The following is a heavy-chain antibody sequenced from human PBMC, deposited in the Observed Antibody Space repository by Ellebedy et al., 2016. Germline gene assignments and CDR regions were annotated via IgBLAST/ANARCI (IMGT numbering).Heavy chain of an antibody. CDR2: IYCMDDF. Sequence: SGPTLVKPTPTLTLTCNFSGFSLSTSGVGVAWIHQPPGKALAWLAIIYCMDDFHYSPSLKSMLTITKDTSRKQVVLTMTNLDPVDTATYYCAHRLGQGELAPWGQGTLVTVSS. D-gene: IGHD1-26*01. V-gene: IGHV2-5*01. J-gene: IGHJ4*02. CDR3: AHRLGQGELAP. CDR1: GFSLSTSGVG.